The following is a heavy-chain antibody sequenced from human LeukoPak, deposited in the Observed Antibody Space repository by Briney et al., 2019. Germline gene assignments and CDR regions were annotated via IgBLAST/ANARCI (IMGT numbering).Heavy chain of an antibody. V-gene: IGHV3-23*01. CDR1: GFTFSSYA. CDR3: AKDVVPDSGWDLDH. Sequence: GGSLRLSCAASGFTFSSYAMSWVRQAPGKGLEWVSAISGSGGSTYYADSVRGRFTVSRDNSKNTLYLEMNSLRAEDTAVYFCAKDVVPDSGWDLDHWGQGTLVTVSS. J-gene: IGHJ4*02. D-gene: IGHD6-19*01. CDR2: ISGSGGST.